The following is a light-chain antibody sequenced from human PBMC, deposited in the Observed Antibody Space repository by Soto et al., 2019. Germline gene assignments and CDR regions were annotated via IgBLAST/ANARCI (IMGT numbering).Light chain of an antibody. CDR1: SSDVGGYNY. J-gene: IGLJ2*01. V-gene: IGLV2-14*01. CDR2: DVS. CDR3: SSSSSTRV. Sequence: QSALTQPASVSGSPGQSITISCTGTSSDVGGYNYVSWYQQHPGKAPKLMIYDVSNRPSGVSNRFSGSKSGNTASLTISGRQAEDEADYSCSSSSSTRVFGGGTKLTVL.